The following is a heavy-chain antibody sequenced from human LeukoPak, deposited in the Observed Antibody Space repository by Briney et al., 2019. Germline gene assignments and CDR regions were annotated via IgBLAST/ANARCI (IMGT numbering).Heavy chain of an antibody. J-gene: IGHJ3*02. CDR3: ARDGPRGYSYGYNAFDI. V-gene: IGHV1-46*01. CDR1: GYTFTSYY. Sequence: ASVKVSCKASGYTFTSYYMHWLRQAPGQGLEWMGIINPSGGSTSYAQKFQGRATMTRDTSTSTVYMELSSLRSEDTAVYYCARDGPRGYSYGYNAFDIWGQGTMVTVSS. CDR2: INPSGGST. D-gene: IGHD5-18*01.